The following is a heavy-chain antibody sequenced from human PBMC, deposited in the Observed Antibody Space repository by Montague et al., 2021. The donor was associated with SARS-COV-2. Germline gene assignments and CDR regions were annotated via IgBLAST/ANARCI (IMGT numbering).Heavy chain of an antibody. Sequence: LRLSCAASGLAIGMYWMTWVRQAPGKGLEWIGYISSNGKTNYNPSLKSRVTLSADASRNEFSLKLDSVTAADTAVYFCARRGYYDSAGYHWHLDLWGRGMLVTVSS. CDR3: ARRGYYDSAGYHWHLDL. CDR2: ISSNGKT. V-gene: IGHV4-4*09. CDR1: GLAIGMYW. D-gene: IGHD3-22*01. J-gene: IGHJ2*01.